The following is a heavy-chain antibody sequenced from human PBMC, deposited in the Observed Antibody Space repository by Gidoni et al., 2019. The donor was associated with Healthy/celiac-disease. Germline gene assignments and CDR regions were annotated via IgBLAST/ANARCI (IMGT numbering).Heavy chain of an antibody. CDR3: AKSPFWELPPSHQDY. V-gene: IGHV3-23*01. CDR1: GFTFSSYA. CDR2: ISGSDGSK. J-gene: IGHJ4*02. Sequence: EVQLLESGGGLVQPGGSLRLSCAASGFTFSSYAMRVVRQAPGKGLEWVSGISGSDGSKYYAEAVKGRLSISRDNSKKTRDLQMNSLRAEDTAVYDCAKSPFWELPPSHQDYWGQGTLVTVSS. D-gene: IGHD1-26*01.